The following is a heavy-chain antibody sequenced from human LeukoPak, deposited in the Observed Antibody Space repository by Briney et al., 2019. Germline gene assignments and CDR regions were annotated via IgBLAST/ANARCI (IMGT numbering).Heavy chain of an antibody. J-gene: IGHJ5*02. D-gene: IGHD2-8*01. Sequence: ASVKVSCKASGYTFTGYYMHWVRQAPGQGLEWMGRINPNSGGTNYAQKFQGRVTMTRDTSISTAYMELSRLRSDETAVYYCARVKCTNGVCRNWFDPWGQGTLVTVSS. V-gene: IGHV1-2*06. CDR2: INPNSGGT. CDR1: GYTFTGYY. CDR3: ARVKCTNGVCRNWFDP.